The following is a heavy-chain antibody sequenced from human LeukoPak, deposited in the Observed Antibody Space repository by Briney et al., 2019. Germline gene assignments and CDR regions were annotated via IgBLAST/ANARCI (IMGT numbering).Heavy chain of an antibody. CDR3: ARNENSGWGYFDY. J-gene: IGHJ4*02. D-gene: IGHD5-12*01. CDR1: GFTVTSNY. CDR2: IGGSNGIT. V-gene: IGHV3-23*01. Sequence: AGGSLRLSCTVSGFTVTSNYLVWVRRAPGKGMEWVSVIGGSNGITFYVGSVKGRFTISRDNSKDTLYLQMNSLRAEDTAVYYCARNENSGWGYFDYWGQGTLVTVSS.